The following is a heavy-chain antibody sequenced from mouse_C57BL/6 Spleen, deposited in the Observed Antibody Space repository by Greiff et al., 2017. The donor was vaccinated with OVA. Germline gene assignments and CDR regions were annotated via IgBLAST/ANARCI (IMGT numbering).Heavy chain of an antibody. CDR1: GYTFTSYW. J-gene: IGHJ4*01. CDR3: ARRSNYVYYYAMDY. D-gene: IGHD2-5*01. V-gene: IGHV1-69*01. CDR2: IDPSDSYT. Sequence: QVQLQQSGAELVMPGASVKLSCKASGYTFTSYWMHWVKQRPGQGLEWIGEIDPSDSYTNYNQKFKGKSTLTVDKSSSTAYMQLSSLTSEDSAVYYCARRSNYVYYYAMDYWGQGTSVTVSS.